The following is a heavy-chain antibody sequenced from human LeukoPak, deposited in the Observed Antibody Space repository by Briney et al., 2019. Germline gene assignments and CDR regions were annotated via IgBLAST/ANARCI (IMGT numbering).Heavy chain of an antibody. CDR1: GFTFSSYE. Sequence: GGSLRLSCAASGFTFSSYEMNWVRQAPGKGLEWVSYISSSGSTIYYADSVKGRFTISRDNAKNSLYLQMNSLRAEDTAVYYCASIPRLYYDSSGYYGNYYWGQGTLVTVSP. CDR2: ISSSGSTI. D-gene: IGHD3-22*01. V-gene: IGHV3-48*03. J-gene: IGHJ4*02. CDR3: ASIPRLYYDSSGYYGNYY.